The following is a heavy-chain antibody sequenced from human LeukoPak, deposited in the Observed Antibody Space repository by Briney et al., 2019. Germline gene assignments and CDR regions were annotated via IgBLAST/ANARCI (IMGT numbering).Heavy chain of an antibody. CDR1: GFTFDDYA. CDR3: ARDYGDYEPVRHDYYYYYMDV. Sequence: GGSLRLSCAASGFTFDDYAMHWVRQAPGKGLEWVSSISSSSSYIFYADSVKGRFTMSRDNAKKSLFLQMNSLRAEDTAVYYCARDYGDYEPVRHDYYYYYMDVWGKGTTVTVSS. V-gene: IGHV3-21*01. J-gene: IGHJ6*03. CDR2: ISSSSSYI. D-gene: IGHD4-17*01.